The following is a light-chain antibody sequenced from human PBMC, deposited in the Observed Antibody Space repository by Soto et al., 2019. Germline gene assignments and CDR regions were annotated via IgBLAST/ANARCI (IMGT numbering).Light chain of an antibody. CDR2: DAS. CDR1: QSVSGC. CDR3: QQRCNWPPVT. V-gene: IGKV3-11*01. J-gene: IGKJ4*01. Sequence: EIVLTQSPATLSLSPGERATLSCRASQSVSGCLAWYQQKPGQAPRLLIFDASNRATDIPARFSGSGSGTDFTLTISSLEPEDFAIYYCQQRCNWPPVTFGGGTKVDIK.